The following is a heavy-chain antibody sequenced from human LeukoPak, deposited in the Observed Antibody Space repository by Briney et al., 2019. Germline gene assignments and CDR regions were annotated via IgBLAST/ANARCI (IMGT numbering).Heavy chain of an antibody. CDR3: AKDKVIAAAGTVGDY. D-gene: IGHD6-13*01. Sequence: PGGSLRLSCAASGFTVSSNYMSWVRQAPGKGLEWLSFIRYDESNELYADSVKGRFTISRDNSKNTLYLQMNSLRAEDTAVYYCAKDKVIAAAGTVGDYWGQGTLVTVSS. CDR1: GFTVSSNY. CDR2: IRYDESNE. J-gene: IGHJ4*02. V-gene: IGHV3-30*02.